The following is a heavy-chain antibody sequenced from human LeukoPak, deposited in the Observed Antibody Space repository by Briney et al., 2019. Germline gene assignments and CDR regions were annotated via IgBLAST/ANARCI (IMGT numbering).Heavy chain of an antibody. V-gene: IGHV3-23*01. Sequence: GGSLRLSCAASGFTFSNYAMTWVRQAPGKGLEWVSAITYSGGSTYYADSVKGRFTISRDNSENSLYLQMNSLRAKDTAVYYCAKVSRNSYYYYYYMDVWGKGSTVTVSS. CDR2: ITYSGGST. CDR3: AKVSRNSYYYYYYMDV. D-gene: IGHD2/OR15-2a*01. J-gene: IGHJ6*03. CDR1: GFTFSNYA.